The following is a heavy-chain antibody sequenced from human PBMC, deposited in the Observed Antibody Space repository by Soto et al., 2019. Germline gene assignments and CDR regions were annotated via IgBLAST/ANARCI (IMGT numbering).Heavy chain of an antibody. J-gene: IGHJ4*02. CDR2: INAGNGST. V-gene: IGHV1-3*01. Sequence: ASVKVSCKASGYTFTSYAMHWVRQAPGQRLEWMGWINAGNGSTGYADSVKGRFTISRDNAKNSLYLQMNSLRAEDTALYYCARAPGFYGDFFDYWGQGSLVTVSS. D-gene: IGHD4-17*01. CDR3: ARAPGFYGDFFDY. CDR1: GYTFTSYA.